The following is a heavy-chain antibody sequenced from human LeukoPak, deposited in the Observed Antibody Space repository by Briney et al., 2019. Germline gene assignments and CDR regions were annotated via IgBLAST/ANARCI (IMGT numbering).Heavy chain of an antibody. Sequence: ASVKVSCKASGYTLTSYYMHWVRQAPGQGLEWMAIISPSGGSTFYAQNLQGRVTMTTDTSTSTAYMELRSLRSDDTAVYYCARDSAYCTNGVCFYYFDYWGQGTLVTVSS. J-gene: IGHJ4*02. V-gene: IGHV1-46*01. CDR3: ARDSAYCTNGVCFYYFDY. D-gene: IGHD2-8*01. CDR1: GYTLTSYY. CDR2: ISPSGGST.